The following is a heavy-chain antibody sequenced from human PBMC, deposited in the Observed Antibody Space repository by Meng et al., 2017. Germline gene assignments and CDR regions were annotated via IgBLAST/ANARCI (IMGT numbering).Heavy chain of an antibody. Sequence: ASVKVSCKASGYTFTSYGISWVRQAPGQGLEWMGWISAYNGNTNYAQKLQGRVTMTTDTSTSTAYIELRSLRSDDTAVYYCAGVGATSLGVETGTTMIDYFDYWGQGTLVTVSS. CDR3: AGVGATSLGVETGTTMIDYFDY. J-gene: IGHJ4*02. V-gene: IGHV1-18*01. D-gene: IGHD1-1*01. CDR1: GYTFTSYG. CDR2: ISAYNGNT.